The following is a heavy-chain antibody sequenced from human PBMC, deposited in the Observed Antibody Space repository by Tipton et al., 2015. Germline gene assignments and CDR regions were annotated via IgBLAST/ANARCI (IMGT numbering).Heavy chain of an antibody. J-gene: IGHJ4*01. CDR1: GGSITSYY. Sequence: TLSLTCNVSGGSITSYYWSWIRQPPGKGLEWIGYIYYSGSTKYSPSLKSRVTMSVDSSKTQLSLKLRSVTAADTAVYYCARFRFDYFDYWGHGTLVTVSS. V-gene: IGHV4-59*01. D-gene: IGHD3-3*01. CDR2: IYYSGST. CDR3: ARFRFDYFDY.